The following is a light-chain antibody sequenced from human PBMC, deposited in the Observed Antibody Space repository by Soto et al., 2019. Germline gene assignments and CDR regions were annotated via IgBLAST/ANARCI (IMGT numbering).Light chain of an antibody. V-gene: IGKV2-30*01. CDR3: MQGPHWPPYT. Sequence: VVLTQSPVFLSVTLGQPASIFCRSNQSLVYSDGDTFLTWFHQRPGQSPKPLIYRVSKRESGVPDRFSGSGSCTDFTLKISRVEAEDYGVYFCMQGPHWPPYTFGQGTKLEI. J-gene: IGKJ2*01. CDR2: RVS. CDR1: QSLVYSDGDTF.